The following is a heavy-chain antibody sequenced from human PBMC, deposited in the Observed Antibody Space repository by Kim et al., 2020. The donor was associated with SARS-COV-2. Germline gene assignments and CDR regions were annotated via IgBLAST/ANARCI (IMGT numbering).Heavy chain of an antibody. V-gene: IGHV3-23*01. J-gene: IGHJ4*02. CDR2: ISANGRNT. D-gene: IGHD6-13*01. Sequence: GGSLRLSCAASGFTLTSSAMSWVRQAPGKGLEWVSLISANGRNTYYADSVKGRFTISRDSSKNTLYLQMNSLRVDDTAVYYCAKGVPAAGGALAVWGQGTLVTVSS. CDR1: GFTLTSSA. CDR3: AKGVPAAGGALAV.